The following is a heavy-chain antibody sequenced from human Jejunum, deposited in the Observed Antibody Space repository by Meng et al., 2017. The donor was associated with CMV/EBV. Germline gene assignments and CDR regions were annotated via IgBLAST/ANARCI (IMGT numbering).Heavy chain of an antibody. D-gene: IGHD5-12*01. CDR2: FNPNGGST. Sequence: GYTFSDHFIPGVRRAPGQGLEWMGWFNPNGGSTNSAVKSQGRVTMTSDTSGTTAYLQITRLTSDDTAIYYCARDGGPSAYDFEDFDFWGQGTLVTVSS. J-gene: IGHJ4*02. CDR1: GYTFSDHF. CDR3: ARDGGPSAYDFEDFDF. V-gene: IGHV1-2*02.